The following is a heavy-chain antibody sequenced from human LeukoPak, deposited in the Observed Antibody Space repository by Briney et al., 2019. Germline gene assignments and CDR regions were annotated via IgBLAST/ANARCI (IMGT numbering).Heavy chain of an antibody. D-gene: IGHD3-16*01. CDR1: GGSISSTGYY. J-gene: IGHJ6*03. CDR2: IDNSGST. CDR3: ARDCEFCDLLFYMNV. Sequence: PSQTLSLTCTVSGGSISSTGYYWTWIRLPAGKGLEWIGHIDNSGSTNCNPSLKSRVTISVDTSKNQFSLNLTSVTAADTAVYYCARDCEFCDLLFYMNVWGKGTTVTVSS. V-gene: IGHV4-61*09.